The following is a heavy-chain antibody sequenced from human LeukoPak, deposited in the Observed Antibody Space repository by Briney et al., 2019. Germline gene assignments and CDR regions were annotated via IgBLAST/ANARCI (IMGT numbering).Heavy chain of an antibody. J-gene: IGHJ4*02. D-gene: IGHD3-10*01. V-gene: IGHV4-30-4*08. CDR2: IYYSGST. CDR3: ARDFVGSGSYGYYFDY. Sequence: SGTLSLTCTVSGGSISSGDYYWSWIRQPPGKGLEWIGYIYYSGSTYYNPSLKSRVTISVDTSKNQFSLKLSSVTAADTAVYYCARDFVGSGSYGYYFDYWGQGTLVTVSS. CDR1: GGSISSGDYY.